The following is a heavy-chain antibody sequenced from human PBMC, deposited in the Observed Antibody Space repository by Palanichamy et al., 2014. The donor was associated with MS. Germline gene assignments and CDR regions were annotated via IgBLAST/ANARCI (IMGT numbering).Heavy chain of an antibody. CDR3: AKEGRNYDFWSGPDY. J-gene: IGHJ4*02. D-gene: IGHD3-3*01. Sequence: EVQLLEVWGRRWYSLGGPVRLSCAASGFTSSSYAMSWVRQAPGKGLEWVSAISGSGGSTYYADSVKGRFTISRDNSKNTLYLQMNSLRAEDTAVYYCAKEGRNYDFWSGPDYWGQGTLVTVSS. CDR1: GFTSSSYA. V-gene: IGHV3-23*01. CDR2: ISGSGGST.